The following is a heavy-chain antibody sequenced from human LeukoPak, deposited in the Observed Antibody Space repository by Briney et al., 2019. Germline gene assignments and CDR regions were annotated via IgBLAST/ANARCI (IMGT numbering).Heavy chain of an antibody. CDR1: GYTFTTSY. D-gene: IGHD2-15*01. CDR3: ARTRGYGYVDY. V-gene: IGHV1-46*01. Sequence: ASVKVSCKASGYTFTTSYMHWVRQAPGQGLEWVGIISSGDGTTNYAQKFQDRVTMRTDTSASTVYLDLSSLRSEDTAVYYCARTRGYGYVDYWGQGTLVTVSS. CDR2: ISSGDGTT. J-gene: IGHJ4*02.